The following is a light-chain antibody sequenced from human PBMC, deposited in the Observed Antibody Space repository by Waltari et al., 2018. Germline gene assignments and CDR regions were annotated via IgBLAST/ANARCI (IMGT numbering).Light chain of an antibody. J-gene: IGLJ2*01. CDR1: SGDVGRYNY. CDR3: SSYTSDTTLI. Sequence: QSALTQPASVSGSPGQSITITCTGTSGDVGRYNYVSWFQQHPGKAPKLMIYDVTKRPSGISDRFSGSKSGNTASLTISGLQADDEADYYCSSYTSDTTLIFCGGTELTVL. V-gene: IGLV2-14*01. CDR2: DVT.